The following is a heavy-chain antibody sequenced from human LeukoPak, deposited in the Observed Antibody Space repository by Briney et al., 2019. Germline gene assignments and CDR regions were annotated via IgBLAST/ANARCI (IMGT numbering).Heavy chain of an antibody. J-gene: IGHJ6*02. V-gene: IGHV4-59*08. CDR3: ARGDMGSGWYYYYGMDV. CDR1: GGSISSYY. D-gene: IGHD6-19*01. CDR2: IYYSGST. Sequence: SETLSLTCTVSGGSISSYYWSWIRQPPGKELEWIGYIYYSGSTNYNPSLKSRVTISVDTSKNQFSLKLSSVTAADTAVYYCARGDMGSGWYYYYGMDVWGQGTTVTVSS.